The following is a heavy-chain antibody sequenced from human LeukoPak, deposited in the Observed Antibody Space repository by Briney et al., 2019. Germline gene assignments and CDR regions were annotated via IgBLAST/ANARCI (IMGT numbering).Heavy chain of an antibody. J-gene: IGHJ4*02. CDR1: GFTFGSYA. D-gene: IGHD6-19*01. V-gene: IGHV3-23*01. CDR2: ISGSGGST. Sequence: SGGSLRLSCAASGFTFGSYAMYWVRQAPGKGLEWVSGISGSGGSTFYADSVKGRFPISRDNSENTVYLQMNSLRADDTAVYYCAKTTAGYSSGRYPGWPVDYWGQGTLVTVSS. CDR3: AKTTAGYSSGRYPGWPVDY.